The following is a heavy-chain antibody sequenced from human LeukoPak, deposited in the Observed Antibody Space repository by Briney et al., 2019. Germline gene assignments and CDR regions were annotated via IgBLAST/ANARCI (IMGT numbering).Heavy chain of an antibody. Sequence: KCGESLKISCKGSGFSFSDYWIGWVRQLPGKGLEWMGIIYPGDSDARYSSSFQGHVTFSADTSINTASLHWSSLEASDTAMYYCARGATISPPFDYWGQGTLVTVSS. J-gene: IGHJ4*02. CDR2: IYPGDSDA. V-gene: IGHV5-51*01. CDR3: ARGATISPPFDY. CDR1: GFSFSDYW. D-gene: IGHD5-24*01.